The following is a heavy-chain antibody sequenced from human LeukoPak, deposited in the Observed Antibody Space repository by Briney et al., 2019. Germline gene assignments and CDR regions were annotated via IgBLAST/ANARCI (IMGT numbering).Heavy chain of an antibody. CDR3: ARAPYDILTGYSLNWFDP. CDR1: GYTFTTYA. CDR2: INGDNGNT. J-gene: IGHJ5*02. V-gene: IGHV1-3*01. Sequence: EASVNVPCKASGYTFTTYAMHWVRQAPGQRLEWMGWINGDNGNTKYSQKFQGRVTITRDTSAYTGYMELRGLSSADTAVYFCARAPYDILTGYSLNWFDPWGQGTLVTVSS. D-gene: IGHD3-9*01.